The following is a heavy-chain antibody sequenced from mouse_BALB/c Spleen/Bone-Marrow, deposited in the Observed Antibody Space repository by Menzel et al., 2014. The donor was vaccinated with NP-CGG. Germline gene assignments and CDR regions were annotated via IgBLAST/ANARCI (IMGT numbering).Heavy chain of an antibody. Sequence: EVQLVESGAELVKPGASVKLSCTASGFNIKDTYMHWVKQRPEQGLEWIGRIDPANGNAKYDPKLKGKATITANTSSNTAYLQLSSLRTGDTAVYYCARYRLGTYFDYWGQGTTLTVSS. J-gene: IGHJ2*01. CDR2: IDPANGNA. CDR3: ARYRLGTYFDY. D-gene: IGHD2-14*01. CDR1: GFNIKDTY. V-gene: IGHV14-3*02.